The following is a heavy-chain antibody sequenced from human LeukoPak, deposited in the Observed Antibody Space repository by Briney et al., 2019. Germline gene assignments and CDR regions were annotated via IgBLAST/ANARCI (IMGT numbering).Heavy chain of an antibody. Sequence: ASVKVSCKASGYTFTRYYLHWVRQAPGQGLGWMGIINPSDGGTTYAQKFQGRVTMTRDTSTSTVYMELSSLRSEDTAVYYCASYGSGSPRWDVWGKGTTVTVSS. CDR2: INPSDGGT. CDR3: ASYGSGSPRWDV. CDR1: GYTFTRYY. D-gene: IGHD3-10*01. V-gene: IGHV1-46*01. J-gene: IGHJ6*04.